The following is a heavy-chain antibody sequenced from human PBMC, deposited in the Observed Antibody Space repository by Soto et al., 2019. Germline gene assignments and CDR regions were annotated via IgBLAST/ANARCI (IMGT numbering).Heavy chain of an antibody. J-gene: IGHJ4*02. D-gene: IGHD4-17*01. Sequence: DSVKVSCKASGYTFTSYYMHWVRQAPGQGHEWMGIINPSGGSTSYAQKFQGRVTMTRDTSTSTVYMELSSLRSEDTAVYYFALDPKTTTVVTPGYWGQGTLVTVSA. CDR2: INPSGGST. CDR3: ALDPKTTTVVTPGY. V-gene: IGHV1-46*03. CDR1: GYTFTSYY.